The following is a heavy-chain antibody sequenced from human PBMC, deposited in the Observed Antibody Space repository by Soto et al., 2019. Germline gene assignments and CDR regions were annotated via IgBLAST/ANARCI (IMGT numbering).Heavy chain of an antibody. CDR2: IWYDGSNK. CDR3: ARDRETYPGASPQDS. J-gene: IGHJ4*02. CDR1: GFIYSTYA. Sequence: QVQLVESGGGVVQPGRSLRLSCAASGFIYSTYAMHWVRQAPGKGLECVALIWYDGSNKYYADSVKGRFTISRDNSKNTLYLQMDSLRAEDTAIYYCARDRETYPGASPQDSWGQGTLVTVAS. D-gene: IGHD2-2*01. V-gene: IGHV3-33*01.